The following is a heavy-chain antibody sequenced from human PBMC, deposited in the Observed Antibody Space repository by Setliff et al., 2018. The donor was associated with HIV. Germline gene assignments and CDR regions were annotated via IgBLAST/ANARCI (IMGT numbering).Heavy chain of an antibody. CDR1: GYTFTGYY. V-gene: IGHV1-2*02. CDR2: INPNSGGT. D-gene: IGHD3-22*01. Sequence: GASVKVSCKASGYTFTGYYMHWVRQAPGQGLEWMGWINPNSGGTNSAQHFQGRVTMTSDTSISTAYMEMSSLTSDDTAVYYCARGALDYDSSAYSLNNWGQGTLVTVSS. J-gene: IGHJ4*02. CDR3: ARGALDYDSSAYSLNN.